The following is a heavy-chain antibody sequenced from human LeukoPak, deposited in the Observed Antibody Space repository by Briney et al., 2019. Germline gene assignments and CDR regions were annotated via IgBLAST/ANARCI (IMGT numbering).Heavy chain of an antibody. D-gene: IGHD3-22*01. CDR3: ARDLEDSSPFGAFDL. J-gene: IGHJ3*01. V-gene: IGHV3-33*01. Sequence: GGSLRLSCAASGFAFSSYGMHWVRQAPGKGLEWVAAIWFDGIKKYYGDSVKGRFTISRDNSKNTLYLQMNSLRAEDTAVYYCARDLEDSSPFGAFDLWGQGTMVTVSS. CDR1: GFAFSSYG. CDR2: IWFDGIKK.